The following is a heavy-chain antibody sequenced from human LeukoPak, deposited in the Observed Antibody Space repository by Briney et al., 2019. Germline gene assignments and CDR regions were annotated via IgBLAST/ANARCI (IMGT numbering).Heavy chain of an antibody. D-gene: IGHD3-16*02. V-gene: IGHV3-48*03. J-gene: IGHJ6*03. CDR1: GFTFSSYE. Sequence: PGGSLRLSCAASGFTFSSYEMNWVRQAPGKGLEWVSYISSSGSTIYYADSVKGRFTISRDNAKNSLYLQMNSLRAEDTAVYYCARDSGVTYDYVWGSYRPNYYYMDVWGKGTTVTVSS. CDR3: ARDSGVTYDYVWGSYRPNYYYMDV. CDR2: ISSSGSTI.